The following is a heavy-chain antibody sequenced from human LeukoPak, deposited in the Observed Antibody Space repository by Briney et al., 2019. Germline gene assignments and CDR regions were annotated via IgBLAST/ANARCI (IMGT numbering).Heavy chain of an antibody. CDR1: GGSISGYF. J-gene: IGHJ4*02. V-gene: IGHV4-59*01. CDR2: IHSSGST. CDR3: ARGRIAAAGNYAY. D-gene: IGHD6-13*01. Sequence: SETLSLTCTVSGGSISGYFWSWIRQPPGKGLEWIAFIHSSGSTDYNPSLKSRVTISSDTSRNQVSLKLKSVTAADTAVYYCARGRIAAAGNYAYWGQGTLVTVSS.